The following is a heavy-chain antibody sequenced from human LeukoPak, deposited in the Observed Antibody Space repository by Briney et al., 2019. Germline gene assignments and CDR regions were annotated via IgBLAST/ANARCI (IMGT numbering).Heavy chain of an antibody. CDR2: IKSDGST. Sequence: GGSLRLSCAASGFTFSSYSMNWVRQTPGKGLVWVSRIKSDGSTIYADSVKGRFTISRDNAKNTLYLQMNSLRAEDTAIYYCARAVTYFYGSVTYDWFDPWGQGTLVTVSS. D-gene: IGHD3-10*01. CDR1: GFTFSSYS. J-gene: IGHJ5*02. CDR3: ARAVTYFYGSVTYDWFDP. V-gene: IGHV3-74*01.